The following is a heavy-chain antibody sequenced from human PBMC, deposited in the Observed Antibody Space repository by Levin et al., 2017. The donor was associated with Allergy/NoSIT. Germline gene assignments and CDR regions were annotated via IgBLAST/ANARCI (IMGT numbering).Heavy chain of an antibody. Sequence: VASVKVSCKASGYTFTGYYMHWVRQAPGQGLEWMGWINPNSGGTNYAQKFQGRVTMTRDTSISTAYMELSRLRSDDTAVYYCARETLLWFGELGGDFDYWGQGTLVTVSS. CDR1: GYTFTGYY. D-gene: IGHD3-10*01. CDR2: INPNSGGT. J-gene: IGHJ4*02. V-gene: IGHV1-2*02. CDR3: ARETLLWFGELGGDFDY.